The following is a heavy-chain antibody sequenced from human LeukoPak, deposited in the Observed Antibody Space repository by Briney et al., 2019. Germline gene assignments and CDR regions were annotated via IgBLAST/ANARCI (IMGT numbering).Heavy chain of an antibody. CDR1: GYTFTGYY. J-gene: IGHJ4*02. CDR3: ARRAYYDSSGYPTTPLGY. Sequence: ASVNVSCKASGYTFTGYYMHWVRQAPGQGLEWMGWINPNSGGTNYAQKFQGRVTMTRDTSISRAYMEMSRLRSDDTAVYYCARRAYYDSSGYPTTPLGYWGQGTLVTVSS. V-gene: IGHV1-2*02. D-gene: IGHD3-22*01. CDR2: INPNSGGT.